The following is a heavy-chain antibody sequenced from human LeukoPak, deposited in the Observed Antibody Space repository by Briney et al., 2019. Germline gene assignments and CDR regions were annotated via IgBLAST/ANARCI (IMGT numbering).Heavy chain of an antibody. CDR1: GFTFSSYW. CDR3: ARRRRAYYYYYMDV. Sequence: GGSLRLSCAASGFTFSSYWMSWVRQAPGKGLEWVSNIKQDGSEKYYVDSVKGRFTISRDNAKNSLYLQMNSLRAEDTAVYYCARRRRAYYYYYMDVWGKGTTVTVSS. CDR2: IKQDGSEK. V-gene: IGHV3-7*01. J-gene: IGHJ6*03.